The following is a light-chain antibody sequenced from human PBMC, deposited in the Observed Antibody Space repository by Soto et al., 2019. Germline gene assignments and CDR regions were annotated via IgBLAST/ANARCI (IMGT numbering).Light chain of an antibody. V-gene: IGKV1-5*01. CDR3: QQYSSYSSIT. CDR1: QGISTW. Sequence: DIQMTQSPSSLSASVGDRVTITCRASQGISTWLAWYQQKPGYAPKLLISDASSLESGVPSRFSGSGSETEFTLTINSLQPDDFATYYCQQYSSYSSITFGQGTRLEIK. J-gene: IGKJ5*01. CDR2: DAS.